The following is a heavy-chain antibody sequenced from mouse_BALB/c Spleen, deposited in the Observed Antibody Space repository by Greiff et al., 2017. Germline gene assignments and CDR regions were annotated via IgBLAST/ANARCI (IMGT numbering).Heavy chain of an antibody. D-gene: IGHD1-1*01. CDR1: GYSITSDYA. J-gene: IGHJ4*01. V-gene: IGHV3-2*02. Sequence: DVQLQESGPGLVKPSQSLSLTCTVTGYSITSDYAWNWIRQFPGNKLEWMGYISYSGSTSYNPSLKSRISITRDTSKNQFFLQLNSVTTEDTATYYCATYGRSLYYAMDYWGQGTSVTVSS. CDR3: ATYGRSLYYAMDY. CDR2: ISYSGST.